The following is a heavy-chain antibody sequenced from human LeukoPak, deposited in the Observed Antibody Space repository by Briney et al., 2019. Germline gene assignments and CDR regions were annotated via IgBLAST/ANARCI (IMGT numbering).Heavy chain of an antibody. Sequence: SETLSLTCTVSGGSISSYYWSWIRQPPGKGLEWIGYIYYSGSTNYNPSLKSRVTISVDTSKNQFSLKLSSVIAADTAVYYCARLLCSGGSCWVDYWGQGTLVTVSS. CDR1: GGSISSYY. V-gene: IGHV4-59*08. CDR2: IYYSGST. J-gene: IGHJ4*02. D-gene: IGHD2-15*01. CDR3: ARLLCSGGSCWVDY.